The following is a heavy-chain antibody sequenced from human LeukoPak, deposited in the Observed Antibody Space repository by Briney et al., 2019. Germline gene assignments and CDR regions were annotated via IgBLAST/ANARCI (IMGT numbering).Heavy chain of an antibody. CDR3: ATSPTYYYDSSGSLAASDI. D-gene: IGHD3-22*01. V-gene: IGHV3-74*01. CDR2: ISTDGRTS. J-gene: IGHJ3*02. Sequence: GGSLRLSCAASGFTFSSYWMHWVRQAPGKGLVWVSRISTDGRTSNYADSVKGRFTISRDNAKNTLYLQMNTLRAEDTAVYYCATSPTYYYDSSGSLAASDIWGQGTMITVSS. CDR1: GFTFSSYW.